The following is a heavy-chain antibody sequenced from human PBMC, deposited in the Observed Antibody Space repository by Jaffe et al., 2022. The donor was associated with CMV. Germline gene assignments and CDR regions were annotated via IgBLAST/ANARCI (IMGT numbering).Heavy chain of an antibody. CDR1: GYTFTSYG. D-gene: IGHD2-2*01. J-gene: IGHJ5*02. Sequence: QVQLVQSGAEVKKPGASVKVSCKASGYTFTSYGISWVRQAPGQGLEWMGWISAYNGNTNYAQKLQGRVTMTTDTSTSTAYMELRSLRSDDTAVYYCAREVGYCSSTSCYLEGNWFDPWGQGTLVTVSS. V-gene: IGHV1-18*04. CDR2: ISAYNGNT. CDR3: AREVGYCSSTSCYLEGNWFDP.